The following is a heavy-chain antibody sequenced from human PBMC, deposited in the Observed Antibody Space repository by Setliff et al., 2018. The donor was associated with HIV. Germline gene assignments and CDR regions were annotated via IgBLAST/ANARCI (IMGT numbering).Heavy chain of an antibody. D-gene: IGHD3-10*01. J-gene: IGHJ6*03. V-gene: IGHV5-51*01. CDR3: ARAGSFDPYYYMDV. CDR2: IYPGDSDT. Sequence: GASLTISCKASGYSFTNYWIGWVRQMPGKGLEWIGVIYPGDSDTRYSPSFQGQVTISADKSISTAYLQWSSLKASDTAMYYCARAGSFDPYYYMDVWGKGTTVTVSS. CDR1: GYSFTNYW.